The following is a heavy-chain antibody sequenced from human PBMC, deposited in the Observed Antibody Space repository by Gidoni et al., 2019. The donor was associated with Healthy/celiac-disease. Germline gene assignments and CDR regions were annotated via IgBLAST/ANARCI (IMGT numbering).Heavy chain of an antibody. CDR2: IRSKANSYAT. CDR3: TRHRKLGIEVYFDY. CDR1: GFTFSGSA. J-gene: IGHJ4*02. D-gene: IGHD7-27*01. V-gene: IGHV3-73*01. Sequence: EVQLVESGGGVVQPGGSLKLSCAASGFTFSGSAMHWVRQASGKGLEWVGRIRSKANSYATAYAASVKGRFTISRDDSKNTAYLQMNSLKTEDTAVYYCTRHRKLGIEVYFDYWGQGTLVTVSA.